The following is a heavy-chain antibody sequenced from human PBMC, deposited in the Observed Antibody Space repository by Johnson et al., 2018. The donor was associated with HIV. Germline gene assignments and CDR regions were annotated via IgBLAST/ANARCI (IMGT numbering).Heavy chain of an antibody. Sequence: QVLLVESGGGLVQPGGSLRLSCAASGFTFSSYAMHWVRQAPGKGLEWVAVISYDGSNKYYADSVKGRFTISRDNSKNTLYLQMNSLRAEDTAVYYCSKDRVAAPGQYSFDIRGPRSRVAVCS. CDR1: GFTFSSYA. CDR2: ISYDGSNK. D-gene: IGHD6-13*01. J-gene: IGHJ3*02. CDR3: SKDRVAAPGQYSFDI. V-gene: IGHV3-30*04.